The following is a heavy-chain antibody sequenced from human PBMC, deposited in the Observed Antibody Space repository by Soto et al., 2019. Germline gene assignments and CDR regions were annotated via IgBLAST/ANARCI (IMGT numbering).Heavy chain of an antibody. CDR1: GFTFSSYW. CDR2: IKQDGSEK. Sequence: GESLKISCAASGFTFSSYWMSWVRQAPGKGLEWVANIKQDGSEKYYVDSVKGRFTISRDNAKNSLYLQMNSLRAEDTAVYYCARDRNHEYGDYVPEPYYYYYMDVWGKGTTVTVSS. V-gene: IGHV3-7*01. D-gene: IGHD4-17*01. CDR3: ARDRNHEYGDYVPEPYYYYYMDV. J-gene: IGHJ6*03.